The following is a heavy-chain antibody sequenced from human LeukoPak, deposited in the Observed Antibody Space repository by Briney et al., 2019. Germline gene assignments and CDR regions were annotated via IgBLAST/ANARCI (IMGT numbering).Heavy chain of an antibody. V-gene: IGHV3-23*01. D-gene: IGHD3-16*01. CDR1: GFTLSSYA. CDR2: ISGSGGST. J-gene: IGHJ4*02. Sequence: GGSLRLSCAASGFTLSSYAMSWVRQAPGKGLEWVSVISGSGGSTYYADSVEGRFTISRDNAKNSLYLQMNSLRAEDTAVYYCAREGGAGGYFDYWGQGTLVTVSS. CDR3: AREGGAGGYFDY.